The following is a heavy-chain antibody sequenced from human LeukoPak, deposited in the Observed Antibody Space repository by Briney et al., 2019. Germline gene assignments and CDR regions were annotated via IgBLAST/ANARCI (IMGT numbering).Heavy chain of an antibody. Sequence: PSETLTLTCTVSGGSVSGGSYYWSWIRQPPGKGLEWIGYIYYSGSTNYNPSLKSRVTISVDTSKNQFSLKLSSVTAADTAVYYCASLGYSYGFDAFDIWGQGTMVTVSS. CDR3: ASLGYSYGFDAFDI. CDR2: IYYSGST. J-gene: IGHJ3*02. CDR1: GGSVSGGSYY. D-gene: IGHD5-18*01. V-gene: IGHV4-61*01.